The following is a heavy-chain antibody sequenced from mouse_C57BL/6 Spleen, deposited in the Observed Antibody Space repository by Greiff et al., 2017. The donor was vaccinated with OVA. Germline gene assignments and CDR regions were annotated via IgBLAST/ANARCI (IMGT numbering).Heavy chain of an antibody. CDR3: ARGATVVATRAMDY. D-gene: IGHD1-1*01. J-gene: IGHJ4*01. CDR2: IYPRSGNT. CDR1: GYTFTSYG. Sequence: VQLQESGAELARPGASVKLSCKASGYTFTSYGISWVKQRTGQGLEWIGEIYPRSGNTYYNEKFKGKATLTADKSSSTAYMELSSLTSEDSAVYFCARGATVVATRAMDYWGQGTSVTVSS. V-gene: IGHV1-81*01.